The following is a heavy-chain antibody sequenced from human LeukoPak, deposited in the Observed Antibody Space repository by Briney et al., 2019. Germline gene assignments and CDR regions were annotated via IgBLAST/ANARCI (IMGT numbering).Heavy chain of an antibody. J-gene: IGHJ3*02. CDR1: GGSISSYY. CDR3: AREDSSSWYARAFDI. V-gene: IGHV4-4*07. Sequence: SETLSLTCTVSGGSISSYYWSWIRQPAGKGLEWIGRIYTSGSTNYNPSLKSRVTMSVDTSKNQFSLKLSSVTAADTAVYYCAREDSSSWYARAFDIWGQGTMVTVSS. D-gene: IGHD6-13*01. CDR2: IYTSGST.